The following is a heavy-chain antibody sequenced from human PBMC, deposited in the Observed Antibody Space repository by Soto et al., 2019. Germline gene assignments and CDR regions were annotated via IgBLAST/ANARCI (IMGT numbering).Heavy chain of an antibody. J-gene: IGHJ6*03. Sequence: GGSLRLSCAASGFTVSSNYMSWVRQAPGKGLEWVSVIYSGGSTYYADSVKGRFTISRDNSKNTLYLQMNSLRAEDTAVYYCAKGDMTTDRYYYYYYMDVWGKGTTVTVSS. CDR3: AKGDMTTDRYYYYYYMDV. D-gene: IGHD4-17*01. V-gene: IGHV3-66*01. CDR2: IYSGGST. CDR1: GFTVSSNY.